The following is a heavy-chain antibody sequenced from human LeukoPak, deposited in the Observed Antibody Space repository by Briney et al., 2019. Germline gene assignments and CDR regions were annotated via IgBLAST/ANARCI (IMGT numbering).Heavy chain of an antibody. Sequence: SETLSLTCTVSGVSITTSGYFWGWIRQPPGQGLEWIASIYYSGTTYYSPSLKSRVTISVDTSKNQFSLKLSSVTAADTAVYYCARARGDYYYYYMDVWGKGTTVTVSS. CDR1: GVSITTSGYF. CDR2: IYYSGTT. CDR3: ARARGDYYYYYMDV. V-gene: IGHV4-39*07. J-gene: IGHJ6*03.